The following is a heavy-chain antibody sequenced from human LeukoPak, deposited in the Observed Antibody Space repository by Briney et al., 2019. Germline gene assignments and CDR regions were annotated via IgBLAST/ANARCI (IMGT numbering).Heavy chain of an antibody. D-gene: IGHD3-3*01. CDR3: ARAPNYDFWSGPQYYYYGMDV. Sequence: GGSLRLSCAASGFTFSDYYMSWIRQAPGKGLEWVLYISSSGSTIYYADSVKGRFTISRDNAKNSLYLQMNSPRAEDTAVYYCARAPNYDFWSGPQYYYYGMDVWGQGTTVTVSS. V-gene: IGHV3-11*01. CDR1: GFTFSDYY. J-gene: IGHJ6*02. CDR2: ISSSGSTI.